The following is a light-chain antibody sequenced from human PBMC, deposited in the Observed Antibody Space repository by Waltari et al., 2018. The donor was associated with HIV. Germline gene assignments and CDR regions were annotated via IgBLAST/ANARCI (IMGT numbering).Light chain of an antibody. CDR3: QQYYSLPPT. CDR1: RNILYNCDNKNY. Sequence: DIIMTQSPDSLAVSLGERVTINCKSSRNILYNCDNKNYLAWYQQKAGQAPRVLISWASTRPVGVPSSIRTFGVPERFSGSGSGTNFSLTISSLQEDDVAVYYCQQYYSLPPTFGGGTRVERK. CDR2: WAS. J-gene: IGKJ4*01. V-gene: IGKV4-1*01.